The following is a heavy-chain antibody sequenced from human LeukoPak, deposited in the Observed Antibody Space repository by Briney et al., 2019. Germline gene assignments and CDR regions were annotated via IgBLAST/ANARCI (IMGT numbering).Heavy chain of an antibody. D-gene: IGHD1-26*01. Sequence: LSGGSLRLSCAASGFTFSSYTMNWVRQAPGKGLEWVSAISGSGGSTYYADSVKGRFTISRDNSKNTLYLQMNSLRAEDTAVYYCAKAVGATGDWGQGTLVTVSS. V-gene: IGHV3-23*01. CDR2: ISGSGGST. CDR3: AKAVGATGD. CDR1: GFTFSSYT. J-gene: IGHJ4*02.